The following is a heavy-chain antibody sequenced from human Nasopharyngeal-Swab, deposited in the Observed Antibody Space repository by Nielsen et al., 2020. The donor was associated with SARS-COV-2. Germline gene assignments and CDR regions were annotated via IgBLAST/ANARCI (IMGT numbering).Heavy chain of an antibody. CDR1: GFTFTDYV. D-gene: IGHD3-9*01. V-gene: IGHV3-30*18. CDR3: AKDKRYFDWDGMDV. Sequence: LTRAASGFTFTDYVMNWVRQAPGKGLEWVAVISYDGSNKYYADSVKGRFTISRDNSKNTLYLQMNSLRAEDTAVYYCAKDKRYFDWDGMDVWGQGTTVTVSS. J-gene: IGHJ6*02. CDR2: ISYDGSNK.